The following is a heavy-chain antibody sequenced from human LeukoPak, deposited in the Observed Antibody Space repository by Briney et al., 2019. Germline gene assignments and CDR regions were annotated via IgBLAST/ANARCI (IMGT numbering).Heavy chain of an antibody. V-gene: IGHV3-23*01. CDR3: ARWFYSPRVGATWDSAFDI. Sequence: PGGSLRLSCAASGFIFSNYGMNWVRQAPGKGLEWVAAISASGSATSYADSVRGRFTISRDNSKNTLYLQMNSLRAEDTAVYYCARWFYSPRVGATWDSAFDIWGQGTMVTVSS. J-gene: IGHJ3*02. D-gene: IGHD1-26*01. CDR2: ISASGSAT. CDR1: GFIFSNYG.